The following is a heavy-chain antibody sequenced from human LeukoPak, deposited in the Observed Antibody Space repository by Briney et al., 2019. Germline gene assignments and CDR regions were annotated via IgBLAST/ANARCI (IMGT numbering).Heavy chain of an antibody. D-gene: IGHD5-12*01. CDR3: ARSGITTIPNFDY. Sequence: ASVKVSCKASGYTFSGYYIHWVRQAPGQGLEWMGWMNPNSGATNNAQKFQGRVTLSRDTSISTAYMELSKLRSDDTAVYCCARSGITTIPNFDYWGQGTLVTVSS. J-gene: IGHJ4*02. V-gene: IGHV1-2*02. CDR2: MNPNSGAT. CDR1: GYTFSGYY.